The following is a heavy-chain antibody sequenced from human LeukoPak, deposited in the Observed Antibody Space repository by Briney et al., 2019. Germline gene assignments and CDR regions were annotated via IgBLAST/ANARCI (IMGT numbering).Heavy chain of an antibody. J-gene: IGHJ3*02. CDR3: GKGGGRPLDACDI. V-gene: IGHV3-30*02. D-gene: IGHD1-26*01. Sequence: QPGGSLRLSCAASGFTFSNYGMHWVRQAPGKGLEWVAFIRYDGSNKYYADSVKGRFTISRDNSKNTLYLQMNSLRIEDTAVYYCGKGGGRPLDACDIWGPGTRVTVSS. CDR2: IRYDGSNK. CDR1: GFTFSNYG.